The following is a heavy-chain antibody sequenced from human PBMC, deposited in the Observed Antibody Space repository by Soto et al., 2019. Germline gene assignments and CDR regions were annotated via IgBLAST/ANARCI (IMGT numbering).Heavy chain of an antibody. V-gene: IGHV3-64*01. Sequence: PGGSLRLSCAASGSTFSSYAMHWVRQAPGKGLEYVSAISSNGGSTYYANSVKGRFTISRDNSKNTLYLQMGSLRAEDMAVYYCARGITGNRVYYYYYMDVWGKGTTVTVSS. CDR2: ISSNGGST. CDR3: ARGITGNRVYYYYYMDV. D-gene: IGHD1-20*01. CDR1: GSTFSSYA. J-gene: IGHJ6*03.